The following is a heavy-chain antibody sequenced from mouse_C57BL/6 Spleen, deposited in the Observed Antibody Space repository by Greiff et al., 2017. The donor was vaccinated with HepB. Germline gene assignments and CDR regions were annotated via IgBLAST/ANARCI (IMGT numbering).Heavy chain of an antibody. J-gene: IGHJ2*01. CDR2: ISYDGSN. V-gene: IGHV3-6*01. CDR3: ARGGVVDADY. Sequence: EVKLMESGPGLVKPSQSLSLTCSVTGYSITSGYYWNWIRQFPGNKLEWMGYISYDGSNNYNPSLKNRISITRDTSKNQFFLKLNSVTTEDTATYYCARGGVVDADYWGQGTTLTVSS. CDR1: GYSITSGYY. D-gene: IGHD1-1*01.